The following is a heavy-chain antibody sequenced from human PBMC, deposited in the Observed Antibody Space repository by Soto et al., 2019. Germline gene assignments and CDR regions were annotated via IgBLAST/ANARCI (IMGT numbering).Heavy chain of an antibody. CDR3: ARLVVTSPDS. CDR1: GYTFANYG. J-gene: IGHJ4*02. D-gene: IGHD2-15*01. V-gene: IGHV1-18*01. CDR2: ISAYNGET. Sequence: QVQLVQSGAEVKTPGASVKVSCGTSGYTFANYGLTWVRQAPTQGFEWIGWISAYNGETNYAQKFQGRVTLTTDTSTSTANMELRSLRSDDTGVYYCARLVVTSPDSGGQGTLVTVSS.